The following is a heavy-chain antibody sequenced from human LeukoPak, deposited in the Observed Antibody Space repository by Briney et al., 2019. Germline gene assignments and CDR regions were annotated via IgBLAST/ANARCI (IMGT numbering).Heavy chain of an antibody. D-gene: IGHD1-14*01. CDR2: TFYGYT. J-gene: IGHJ4*02. CDR1: GYTFTSNV. CDR3: ARGNRGHFDY. Sequence: ASVKVSCKASGYTFTSNVIVWVRQAPGQGLEHMGWTFYGYTQYAQKFQGRVTMSADTSTATAYMELGSLRSDDTAVYYCARGNRGHFDYWGQGTLVTVSS. V-gene: IGHV1-18*01.